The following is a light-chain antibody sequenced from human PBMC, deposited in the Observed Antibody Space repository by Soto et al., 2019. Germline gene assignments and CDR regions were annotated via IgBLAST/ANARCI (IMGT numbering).Light chain of an antibody. V-gene: IGLV1-40*01. CDR1: SSNIGAGYD. CDR3: DSHDIHFFAYV. Sequence: SVLTQPPSVSGSPGQRVTIACTGSSSNIGAGYDVHWYQQLPGTAPKLLIYGNSNRPSGVPDRFSGSKSGTSASLAITGLQAEYYVYYYCDSHDIHFFAYVFASGIKFAGL. J-gene: IGLJ1*01. CDR2: GNS.